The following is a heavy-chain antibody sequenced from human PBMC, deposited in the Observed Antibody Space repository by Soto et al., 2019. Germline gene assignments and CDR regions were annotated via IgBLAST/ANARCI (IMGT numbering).Heavy chain of an antibody. V-gene: IGHV1-24*01. CDR1: GYTLTELS. J-gene: IGHJ4*02. D-gene: IGHD6-13*01. CDR2: FDPEDGET. CDR3: ATAPKLYYRSSWYPLEFDY. Sequence: ASVKVSCKVSGYTLTELSMHWVRQAPGKGLEWMGGFDPEDGETIYAQKFQGRVTMTEDTSTDTAYMELSSLRSEDTAVYYCATAPKLYYRSSWYPLEFDYWGQGTLVTVSS.